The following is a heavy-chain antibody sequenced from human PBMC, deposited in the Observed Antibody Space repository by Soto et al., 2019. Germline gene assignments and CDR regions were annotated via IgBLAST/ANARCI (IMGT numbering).Heavy chain of an antibody. Sequence: GGSLRLSCADSTFSFNTAWMNLIRQAPGKGLEWVGRIKRKIDGGTTDYAAPVRGRFTISRDDSKNTLYLQMNSLKSEDTAVYYCATHHSGSYYFDYWGQGTLVTVSS. CDR1: TFSFNTAW. CDR2: IKRKIDGGTT. D-gene: IGHD1-26*01. J-gene: IGHJ4*02. V-gene: IGHV3-15*07. CDR3: ATHHSGSYYFDY.